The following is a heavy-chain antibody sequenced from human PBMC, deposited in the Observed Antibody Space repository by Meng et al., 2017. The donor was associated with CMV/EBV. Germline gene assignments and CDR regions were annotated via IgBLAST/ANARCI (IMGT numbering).Heavy chain of an antibody. CDR1: GFSFSSYA. D-gene: IGHD2-2*01. CDR3: ARDLIVVVPAAEAWYYYGMDV. Sequence: GESLKISCAASGFSFSSYAMNWVRQAPGKGLEWVSTISGSGGSTYYADSVKGRFTISRDNAKNSLYLQMNSLRAEDTAVYYCARDLIVVVPAAEAWYYYGMDVWGQGTTVTVSS. V-gene: IGHV3-23*01. CDR2: ISGSGGST. J-gene: IGHJ6*02.